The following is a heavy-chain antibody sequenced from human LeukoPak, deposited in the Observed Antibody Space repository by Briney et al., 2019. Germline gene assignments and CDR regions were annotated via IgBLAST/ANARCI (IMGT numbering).Heavy chain of an antibody. CDR1: GFTFSSYW. CDR3: VRDRTTVTLFDS. V-gene: IGHV3-74*01. Sequence: PGGSLRLSCAASGFTFSSYWMHWVRQAPGKGLVWVSRVSTDGNIISYADSVKGRLTISRDNAKNTVYLQMNSLRAEDTAVYYCVRDRTTVTLFDSWGQGTLVTVSS. J-gene: IGHJ4*02. D-gene: IGHD4-17*01. CDR2: VSTDGNII.